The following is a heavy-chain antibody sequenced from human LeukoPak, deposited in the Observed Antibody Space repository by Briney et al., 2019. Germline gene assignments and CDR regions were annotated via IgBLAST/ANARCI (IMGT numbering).Heavy chain of an antibody. CDR2: INTGNGNS. CDR3: ARDPSHPLNAFDI. CDR1: GYTFTKYG. Sequence: ASVNVSCKASGYTFTKYGMHWVRQAPGQRLEWVGWINTGNGNSRYSENFQGRVTMTTDTSTSTAYMELRSLRSDDTAVYYCARDPSHPLNAFDIWGQGTMVTVSS. V-gene: IGHV1-3*04. J-gene: IGHJ3*02.